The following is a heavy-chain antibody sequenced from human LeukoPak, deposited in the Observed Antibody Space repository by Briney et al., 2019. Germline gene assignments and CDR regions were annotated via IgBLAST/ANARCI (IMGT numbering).Heavy chain of an antibody. CDR3: ASCAVVTPTPDY. V-gene: IGHV4-59*12. Sequence: SETLSLTCTVSGGSISSYYWSWIRQPPGKGLEWIGYIYYSGSTNYNPSLKSRVTISVDRSKNQFSLKLSSVTAADTAVYYCASCAVVTPTPDYWGQGTLVTVSS. CDR2: IYYSGST. CDR1: GGSISSYY. J-gene: IGHJ4*02. D-gene: IGHD4-23*01.